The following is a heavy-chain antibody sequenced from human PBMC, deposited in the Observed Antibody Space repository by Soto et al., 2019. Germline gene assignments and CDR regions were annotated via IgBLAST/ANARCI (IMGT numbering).Heavy chain of an antibody. Sequence: SETLSLTCTVYGGSISSGGYYWSWIRQHPGKGLEWIGYIYYSGSTYYNPSLKSRVTISVDTSKNQFSLKLSSVTAADTAVYYCARDEAAAGMIDYWGQGTLVTVSS. CDR2: IYYSGST. J-gene: IGHJ4*02. V-gene: IGHV4-31*03. CDR1: GGSISSGGYY. D-gene: IGHD6-13*01. CDR3: ARDEAAAGMIDY.